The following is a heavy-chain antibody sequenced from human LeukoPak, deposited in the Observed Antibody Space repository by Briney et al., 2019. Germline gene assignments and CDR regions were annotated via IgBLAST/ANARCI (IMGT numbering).Heavy chain of an antibody. CDR2: INHSGST. CDR3: ARRRSREPDDY. D-gene: IGHD6-13*01. J-gene: IGHJ4*02. Sequence: PSETLSLTCAVYGGSFSGYYWSWIRQPPGKGLEWIGEINHSGSTNYNPSLKSRVTISVDTSKNQFSLKLSSVTAADTAVYYCARRRSREPDDYWGQGTLVTVSS. CDR1: GGSFSGYY. V-gene: IGHV4-34*01.